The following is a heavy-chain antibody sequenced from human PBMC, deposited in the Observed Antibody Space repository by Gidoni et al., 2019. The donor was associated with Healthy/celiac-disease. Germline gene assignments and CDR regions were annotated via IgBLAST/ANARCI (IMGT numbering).Heavy chain of an antibody. J-gene: IGHJ4*02. Sequence: QVQLVQSGAEVKKPGASVKVSCKASGYTFTSYYMHWVRQAPGQGLEWMGIINPSGGSTSYAQKFQGRVTMTRATSTSTVSMELSSLRSEATSVYYCANIAAAGKVDYWGQGTLVTVSS. V-gene: IGHV1-46*01. CDR1: GYTFTSYY. CDR3: ANIAAAGKVDY. CDR2: INPSGGST. D-gene: IGHD6-13*01.